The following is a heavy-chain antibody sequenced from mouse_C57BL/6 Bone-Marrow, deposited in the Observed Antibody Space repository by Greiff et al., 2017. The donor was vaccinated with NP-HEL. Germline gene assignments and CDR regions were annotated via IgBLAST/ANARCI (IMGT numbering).Heavy chain of an antibody. D-gene: IGHD3-2*02. J-gene: IGHJ2*01. Sequence: EVKLVESGPGLVKPSQSLSLTCSVTGYSITSGYYWNWIRQFPGNKLEWMGYISYDGSNNYNPSLKNRISITRDTSKNQFFLKLNSVTTEDTATYYCARGRSQLRLPFDYWGQGTTLTVSS. CDR1: GYSITSGYY. V-gene: IGHV3-6*01. CDR2: ISYDGSN. CDR3: ARGRSQLRLPFDY.